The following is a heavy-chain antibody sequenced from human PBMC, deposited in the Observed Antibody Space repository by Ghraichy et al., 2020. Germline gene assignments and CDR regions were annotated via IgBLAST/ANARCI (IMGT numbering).Heavy chain of an antibody. V-gene: IGHV4-39*01. CDR3: TKQDAISHYSMGV. D-gene: IGHD2-21*01. J-gene: IGHJ6*02. CDR2: IYYTGMT. Sequence: SETLSLTCTVSGGSVRDTGYYWAWVRQPPGKTLDWIGSIYYTGMTYYNPSLKSRVSISIDTSSNQFSLRLTSVTAADTALYDCTKQDAISHYSMGVWGQGTTVTVSS. CDR1: GGSVRDTGYY.